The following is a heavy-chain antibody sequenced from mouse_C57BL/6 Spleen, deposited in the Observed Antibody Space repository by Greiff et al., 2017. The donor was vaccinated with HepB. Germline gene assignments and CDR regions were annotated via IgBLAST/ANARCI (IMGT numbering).Heavy chain of an antibody. CDR1: GYSFTGYY. D-gene: IGHD1-1*01. CDR3: ARGGPITTVVADYYAMDY. CDR2: IYPYNGVS. J-gene: IGHJ4*01. V-gene: IGHV1-31*01. Sequence: VPLQQSGPELVKPGASVKISCKASGYSFTGYYMHWVKQSHGDILDWIGYIYPYNGVSSYNQKFKGKATLTVDKSSSTAYMELRSLTSEDSAVYDCARGGPITTVVADYYAMDYWGQGTSVTV.